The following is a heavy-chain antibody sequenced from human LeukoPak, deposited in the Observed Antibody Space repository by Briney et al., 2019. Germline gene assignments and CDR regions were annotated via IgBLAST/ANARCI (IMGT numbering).Heavy chain of an antibody. J-gene: IGHJ4*02. CDR2: ISSSSSYI. D-gene: IGHD6-19*01. CDR3: ARDSSGWYRADY. Sequence: GGSLRLSCAASGFTFSSYSMNWVRQAPGMGLEWVSSISSSSSYIYYADSVKGRFTISRDNAKNSLYPQMNSLRAEDAAVYYCARDSSGWYRADYWGQGTLVTVSS. V-gene: IGHV3-21*01. CDR1: GFTFSSYS.